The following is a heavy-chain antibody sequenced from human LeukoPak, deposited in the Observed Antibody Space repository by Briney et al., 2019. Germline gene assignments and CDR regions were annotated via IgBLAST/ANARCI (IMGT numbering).Heavy chain of an antibody. V-gene: IGHV1-58*01. Sequence: SVKVSCKASGFTFTSSAVQWVRQARGQRLEWIGWIVVGSGNTNYAQKFQERVTITRDMSTSTAYMELSSLRSEDTAVYYCAARITIFGVVIIPDAFDIWGQGTMVTVSS. CDR1: GFTFTSSA. CDR2: IVVGSGNT. CDR3: AARITIFGVVIIPDAFDI. J-gene: IGHJ3*02. D-gene: IGHD3-3*01.